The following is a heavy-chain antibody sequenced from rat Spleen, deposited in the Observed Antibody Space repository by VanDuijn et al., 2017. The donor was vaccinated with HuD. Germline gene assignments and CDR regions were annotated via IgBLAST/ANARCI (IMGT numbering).Heavy chain of an antibody. CDR1: GFSLISYA. J-gene: IGHJ2*01. Sequence: QVQLKESGPGLVQPSQTLSLTCTVSGFSLISYAVNWVRQPPGKGLEWMGGIWGDGSTNYNSAVQSRLSISRDTSKSQVFLKMNSLQAEDTGTYHCARHPPSFGVRGFDYWGQGVMVTVSS. D-gene: IGHD4-3*01. CDR2: IWGDGST. CDR3: ARHPPSFGVRGFDY. V-gene: IGHV2-13*01.